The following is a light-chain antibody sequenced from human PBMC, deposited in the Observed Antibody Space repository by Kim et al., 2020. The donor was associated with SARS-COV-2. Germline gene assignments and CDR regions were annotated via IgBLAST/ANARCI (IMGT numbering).Light chain of an antibody. CDR3: CSHGV. CDR2: EVS. V-gene: IGLV2-23*02. J-gene: IGLJ2*01. Sequence: GSHEKSINISGAGTISNFGSYTLVSWYQQHPGKAPKLMFYEVSKRPSVVSNRFSGSKSGNTASLTISGLQAEDEADYYCCSHGVFGGVTKLTVL. CDR1: ISNFGSYTL.